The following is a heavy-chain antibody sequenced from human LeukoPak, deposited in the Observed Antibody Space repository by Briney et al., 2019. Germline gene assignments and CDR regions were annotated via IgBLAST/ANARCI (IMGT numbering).Heavy chain of an antibody. CDR3: AKDGPCGGDCQGDAFDI. Sequence: PGGSLRLSCEASGFIFNNYWMSWVRQAPGKGLEWVANIRYDGSEKYYVDSVKGRFTISRDNAKNSLYLQMNSLRAEDTAVYYCAKDGPCGGDCQGDAFDIWGQGTMVTVSS. CDR2: IRYDGSEK. CDR1: GFIFNNYW. V-gene: IGHV3-7*01. D-gene: IGHD2-21*02. J-gene: IGHJ3*02.